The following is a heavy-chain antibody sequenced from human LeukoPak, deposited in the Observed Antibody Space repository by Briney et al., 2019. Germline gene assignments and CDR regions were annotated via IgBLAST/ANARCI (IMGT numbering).Heavy chain of an antibody. CDR2: IYYSGST. Sequence: PSQTLSLTCTVSGGSISSGDYYWSWIRQPPGKGLEWIGYIYYSGSTYYNPSLKSRVTISVDTSKNQFSLKLSSVTAADTAVYYCARGQTVRGRRYDYWGQGTLVTVSS. CDR1: GGSISSGDYY. CDR3: ARGQTVRGRRYDY. J-gene: IGHJ4*02. D-gene: IGHD3-16*01. V-gene: IGHV4-30-4*08.